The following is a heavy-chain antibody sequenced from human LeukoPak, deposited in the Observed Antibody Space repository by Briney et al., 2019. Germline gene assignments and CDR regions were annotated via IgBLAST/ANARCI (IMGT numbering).Heavy chain of an antibody. Sequence: ASVKVSCKASKYTFTDYYMHWVRQAPGQGLEWMGWINPNSGGTNYAQKFQGRVTMTRDTSISTAYMELSSLRSDDTAIYYCARLMAPVGKRSTPFNYWGQGTLVTVSS. J-gene: IGHJ4*02. CDR1: KYTFTDYY. V-gene: IGHV1-2*02. CDR2: INPNSGGT. CDR3: ARLMAPVGKRSTPFNY. D-gene: IGHD1-1*01.